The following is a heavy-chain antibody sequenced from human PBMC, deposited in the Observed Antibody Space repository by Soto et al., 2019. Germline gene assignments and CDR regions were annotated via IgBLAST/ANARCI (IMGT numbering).Heavy chain of an antibody. J-gene: IGHJ6*02. CDR1: GFTLSNYA. CDR3: ARDGNVEHSYGYGNGMDV. D-gene: IGHD5-18*01. Sequence: VQLVESGGGVVQPGRSLRLSCAASGFTLSNYAMYWVRQAPGKGLEWVAVTSYDGSNPYYADSVKGRFTISKDNSENLLYMQMYSPRAEDTAMYYCARDGNVEHSYGYGNGMDVWGQGTTVTVSS. CDR2: TSYDGSNP. V-gene: IGHV3-30*03.